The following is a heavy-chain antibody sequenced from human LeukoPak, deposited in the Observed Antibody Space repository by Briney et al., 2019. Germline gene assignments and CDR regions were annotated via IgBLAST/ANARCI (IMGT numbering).Heavy chain of an antibody. CDR2: IYSGGST. J-gene: IGHJ4*02. D-gene: IGHD3-22*01. CDR3: ARDLSHDSSGSFDY. Sequence: PGGSLRLSCAASGLTVSSNYMSWVRQAPGKGLKWVSVIYSGGSTYYADSVKGRFTISRDNSKNTLYLQMNSLRAEDTAVYYCARDLSHDSSGSFDYWGQGTLVTVSS. CDR1: GLTVSSNY. V-gene: IGHV3-66*02.